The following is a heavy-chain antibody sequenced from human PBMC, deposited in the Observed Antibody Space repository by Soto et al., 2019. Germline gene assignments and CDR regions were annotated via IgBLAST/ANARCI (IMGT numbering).Heavy chain of an antibody. Sequence: GGSLRLSCAASGFTFDDYAMHWVRQAPGKGLEWVSLISWDGGSTYYADSVKGRFTISRDNSKNSLYLQMNSLRAEDTALYYCAKNYHKRSSSIILFYYYYGMDVWGQGTTVTVSS. CDR3: AKNYHKRSSSIILFYYYYGMDV. J-gene: IGHJ6*02. CDR2: ISWDGGST. CDR1: GFTFDDYA. V-gene: IGHV3-43D*04. D-gene: IGHD1-26*01.